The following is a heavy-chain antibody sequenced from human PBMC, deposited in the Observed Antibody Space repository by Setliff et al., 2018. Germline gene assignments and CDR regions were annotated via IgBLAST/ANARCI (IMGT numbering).Heavy chain of an antibody. CDR3: ARSPPTVVVTAIQAIFDY. CDR2: INPSGGLT. J-gene: IGHJ4*02. CDR1: GYTLSKYY. Sequence: GASVKVSCKASGYTLSKYYMHWVRQAPGQGLEWMGIINPSGGLTKYAQKFQGRVTMTSDTSTNTVYLELRCLRSDDTAVYYCARSPPTVVVTAIQAIFDYWGQGTLVTVSS. V-gene: IGHV1-46*01. D-gene: IGHD2-21*02.